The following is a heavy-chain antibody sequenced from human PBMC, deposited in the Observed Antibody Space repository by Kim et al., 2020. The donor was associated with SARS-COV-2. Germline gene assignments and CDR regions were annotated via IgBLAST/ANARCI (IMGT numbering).Heavy chain of an antibody. V-gene: IGHV3-53*01. CDR2: IYSGGST. Sequence: GGSLRLSCAASGFTVSSNYMSWVRQAPGKGLEWVSVIYSGGSTYYADSVKGRFTISRDNSKNTLYLQMNSLRAEDTAVYYCARRSDCSITSCSTVDYWGQGTLVTVSS. D-gene: IGHD2-2*01. CDR1: GFTVSSNY. CDR3: ARRSDCSITSCSTVDY. J-gene: IGHJ4*02.